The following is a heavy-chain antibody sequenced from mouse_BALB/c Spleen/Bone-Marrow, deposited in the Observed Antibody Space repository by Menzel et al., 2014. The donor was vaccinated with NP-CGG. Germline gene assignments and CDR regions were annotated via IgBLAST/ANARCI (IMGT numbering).Heavy chain of an antibody. CDR1: GYTFDYYT. Sequence: QVQLQQSGAELARPGASVKMPCKASGYTFDYYTVQWVKQRPGQGLEWIGYINPSSGHTNYNQKFKDKATLTADKSSSTAYMQLSSLTSEDSAVYYCAREVYGSWFAYWGQGTLVTVSA. V-gene: IGHV1-4*01. CDR2: INPSSGHT. D-gene: IGHD2-2*01. CDR3: AREVYGSWFAY. J-gene: IGHJ3*01.